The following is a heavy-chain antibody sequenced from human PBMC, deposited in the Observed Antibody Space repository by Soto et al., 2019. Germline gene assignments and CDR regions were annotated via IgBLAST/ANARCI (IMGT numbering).Heavy chain of an antibody. CDR2: IYYSGST. CDR1: GGSISSGDYY. V-gene: IGHV4-30-4*01. D-gene: IGHD3-16*02. CDR3: ARGREDDYVWGSYRSYYYYYGMDV. J-gene: IGHJ6*02. Sequence: PSETLSLTCTVSGGSISSGDYYWSWIRQPPGKGLEWIGYIYYSGSTYYNPSLKSRVTISVDTSKNQFSLKLSSVTAADTAVYYCARGREDDYVWGSYRSYYYYYGMDVWGQGTTVTVSS.